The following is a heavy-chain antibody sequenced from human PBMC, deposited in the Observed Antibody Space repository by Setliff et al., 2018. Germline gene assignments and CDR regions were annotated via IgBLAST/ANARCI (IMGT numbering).Heavy chain of an antibody. Sequence: GGSLRLSCAASGFTFSSYSMNWVRQAPGKGLEWVSSISSSSSYIYYADSVKGRFTISRDKAHHSLFLQMNSLRAEDTAVYYCARGGSPYYFDYWGQGTLVTVSS. CDR1: GFTFSSYS. V-gene: IGHV3-21*01. CDR3: ARGGSPYYFDY. CDR2: ISSSSSYI. J-gene: IGHJ4*02.